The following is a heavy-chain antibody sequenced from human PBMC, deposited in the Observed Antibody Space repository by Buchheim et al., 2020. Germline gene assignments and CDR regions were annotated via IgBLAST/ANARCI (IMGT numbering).Heavy chain of an antibody. V-gene: IGHV3-48*01. D-gene: IGHD4/OR15-4a*01. J-gene: IGHJ4*02. CDR1: GFSISSYN. CDR2: MSSTSTTV. Sequence: EVQLLESGGGLVQRGGSLRLSCAASGFSISSYNMNWVRQAPGKGLEWLSFMSSTSTTVYYADSVRGRFTISRDEAKNSLYLQMNSLRGEDTAVYYCAGAFDFWGQGTL. CDR3: AGAFDF.